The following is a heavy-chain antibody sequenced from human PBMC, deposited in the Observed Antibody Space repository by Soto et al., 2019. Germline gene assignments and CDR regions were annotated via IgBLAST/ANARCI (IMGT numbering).Heavy chain of an antibody. CDR3: AREEDDRKNTNWFDP. J-gene: IGHJ5*02. D-gene: IGHD1-1*01. V-gene: IGHV1-18*01. CDR2: ISAYNGNT. Sequence: ASVKVSCKASGYTFTSYGISWVRQAPGQGLEWMGWISAYNGNTNYAQKLQGRVTMTTDTSTSTAYMELRSLRSDDTAVYYCAREEDDRKNTNWFDPWGQGTLGTVSS. CDR1: GYTFTSYG.